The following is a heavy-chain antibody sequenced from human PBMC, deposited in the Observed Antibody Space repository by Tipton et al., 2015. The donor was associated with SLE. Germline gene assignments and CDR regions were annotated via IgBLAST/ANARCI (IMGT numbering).Heavy chain of an antibody. CDR3: AGEQGAAGGPPIVVSWFDP. CDR2: INHGGNT. V-gene: IGHV4-34*01. CDR1: GGPFSGYY. D-gene: IGHD2-15*01. J-gene: IGHJ5*02. Sequence: TLSLTCAVYGGPFSGYYWTWIRQPPGKGLEWIGEINHGGNTNYNPSLKSRVTISVDTSKNHFSLKLSSVTAADTAVYYCAGEQGAAGGPPIVVSWFDPWGQGTLVTVSS.